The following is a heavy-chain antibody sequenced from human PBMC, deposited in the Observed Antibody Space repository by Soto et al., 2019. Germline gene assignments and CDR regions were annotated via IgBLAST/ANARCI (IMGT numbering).Heavy chain of an antibody. J-gene: IGHJ4*02. CDR1: GYTFTNFG. D-gene: IGHD3-16*01. CDR2: ISAYNGNT. Sequence: QVQLVQSGAEVKKPGASVKVSCKASGYTFTNFGISWVRQAPGQGLEWMGWISAYNGNTNYAQKFQGRVTMTTDTSTSSDSMELRRLRTVDTAVYDCASGGAPIDSWGQGPLVTVSS. V-gene: IGHV1-18*01. CDR3: ASGGAPIDS.